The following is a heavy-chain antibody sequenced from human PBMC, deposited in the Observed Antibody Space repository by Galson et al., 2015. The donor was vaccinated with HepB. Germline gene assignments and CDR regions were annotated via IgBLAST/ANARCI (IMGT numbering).Heavy chain of an antibody. J-gene: IGHJ6*02. CDR3: VRDNYGMDV. CDR2: IGGHGNDA. CDR1: GSIFSNYA. Sequence: SLRLSCAASGSIFSNYAMHWVRQAPGKGLEYVSTIGGHGNDAYYADSVKGRFSISKDNSKNTLYLQMSSLRVEDTAIYYCVRDNYGMDVWGQGTMVTVSS. D-gene: IGHD5-24*01. V-gene: IGHV3-64D*06.